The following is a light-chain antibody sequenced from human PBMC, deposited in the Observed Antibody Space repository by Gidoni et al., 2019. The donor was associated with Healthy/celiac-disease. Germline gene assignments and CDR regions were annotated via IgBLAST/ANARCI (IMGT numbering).Light chain of an antibody. CDR3: QQSSNWPLT. V-gene: IGKV3-11*01. J-gene: IGKJ4*01. Sequence: LVLTPSPATLSLSPGERATLSCRASQSVSIYLAWYQQKPGQAPRLLIYDASNRATGIPARFSGSGSGTDFTLTISSLETEDFAVYYCQQSSNWPLTFGGGTKVEIK. CDR2: DAS. CDR1: QSVSIY.